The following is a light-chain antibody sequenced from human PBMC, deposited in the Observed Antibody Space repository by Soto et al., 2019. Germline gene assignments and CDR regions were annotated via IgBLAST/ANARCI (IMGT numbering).Light chain of an antibody. CDR1: SSDVGGYNY. J-gene: IGLJ2*01. CDR2: EVS. CDR3: SSYAGSNNLV. Sequence: QSVLTQPPSASGSPGQSVTISCTGTSSDVGGYNYVSWYQQHPGKAPKLMIYEVSKRSSGVPDRFSGSKSGNTASLTVSGLQAEDEADDYRSSYAGSNNLVFGGGTKLTAL. V-gene: IGLV2-8*01.